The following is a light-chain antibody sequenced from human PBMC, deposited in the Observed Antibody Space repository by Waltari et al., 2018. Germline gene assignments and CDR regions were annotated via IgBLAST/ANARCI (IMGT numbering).Light chain of an antibody. CDR3: SSYTNTGDTLV. Sequence: QSALTQPPSVSGSPGQSVTISCTGTSSAAGGYNRVSCYQQSPGTAPRPILYDVNIRPSGVPDRFSGSQSGYTASLTISGLQAEDEGHYYCSSYTNTGDTLVFGGGTELTVL. CDR1: SSAAGGYNR. V-gene: IGLV2-18*02. J-gene: IGLJ2*01. CDR2: DVN.